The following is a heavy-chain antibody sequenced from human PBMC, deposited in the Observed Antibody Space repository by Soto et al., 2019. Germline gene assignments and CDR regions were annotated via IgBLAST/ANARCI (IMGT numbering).Heavy chain of an antibody. CDR3: ARVRGYYGSGRKKGDYYYYGMDV. CDR1: GGSFSGYY. Sequence: SETLSLTCAVYGGSFSGYYWSWIRQPPGKGLEWIGEINHSGSTNYKPSLKSRVTISVDTSKNQFSLKLSSVTAADTAVYYCARVRGYYGSGRKKGDYYYYGMDVWGQGTTVTVSS. CDR2: INHSGST. J-gene: IGHJ6*02. V-gene: IGHV4-34*01. D-gene: IGHD3-10*01.